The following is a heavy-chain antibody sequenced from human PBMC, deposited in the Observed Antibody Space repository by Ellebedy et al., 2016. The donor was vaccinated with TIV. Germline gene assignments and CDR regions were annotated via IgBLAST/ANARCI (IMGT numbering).Heavy chain of an antibody. CDR3: AREGGQLWLQY. CDR1: GFTFSSYA. D-gene: IGHD5-18*01. Sequence: GESLKISCAASGFTFSSYAMHWVRQAPGKGLEWVAVISYDGSNKYYADSVKGRFTISRDNSKNTLYVQMNSLRAEDTAVYYCAREGGQLWLQYWGQGTLVTVSS. CDR2: ISYDGSNK. J-gene: IGHJ4*02. V-gene: IGHV3-30-3*01.